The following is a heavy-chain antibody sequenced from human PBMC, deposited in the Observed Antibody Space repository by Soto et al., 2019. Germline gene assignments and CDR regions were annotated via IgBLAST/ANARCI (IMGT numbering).Heavy chain of an antibody. CDR1: GFTFSAYS. Sequence: EVQLVESGGGLIQPGGSLRLSCAASGFTFSAYSMNWVRQAPGRGLEWVSYISLGRNNIYYAVSVKGRFTISRDDAKNSLCLQNRSLSDQDTTLYYCARGTDYYSSGQDYGVPKLSPIWFAHWGQGTLLTVSS. J-gene: IGHJ5*02. V-gene: IGHV3-48*02. CDR3: ARGTDYYSSGQDYGVPKLSPIWFAH. CDR2: ISLGRNNI. D-gene: IGHD3-10*01.